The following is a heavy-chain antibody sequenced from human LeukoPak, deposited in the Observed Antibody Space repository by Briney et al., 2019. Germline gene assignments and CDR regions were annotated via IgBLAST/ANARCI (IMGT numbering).Heavy chain of an antibody. CDR3: ARQMGDVVLGASGTWESAYWAYP. D-gene: IGHD6-13*01. V-gene: IGHV5-51*01. Sequence: GESLKISCQGSGYSFTSYWIGWVRQMPERGLEWMGSVYPGDSDTRYSPSFQGQVTISADKSINTAYVQWNSLKASDTAMYYCARQMGDVVLGASGTWESAYWAYPWGQGTLVTVSS. CDR2: VYPGDSDT. CDR1: GYSFTSYW. J-gene: IGHJ5*02.